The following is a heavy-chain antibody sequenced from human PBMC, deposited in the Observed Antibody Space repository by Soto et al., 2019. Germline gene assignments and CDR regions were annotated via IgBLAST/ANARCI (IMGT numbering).Heavy chain of an antibody. D-gene: IGHD3-16*01. V-gene: IGHV1-69*02. CDR2: IIPLLDMT. CDR3: ATGRRSDLQVVLFDY. J-gene: IGHJ4*02. Sequence: QVQLVQSGAEVKKPGSSVKISCKASGGTFGGNSLNWVRQAPGQGLAWMGRIIPLLDMTNYAQKFQGRVTISADKSTGTAYMELTSLTFEDTAFYYCATGRRSDLQVVLFDYWGQGTHVTVSS. CDR1: GGTFGGNS.